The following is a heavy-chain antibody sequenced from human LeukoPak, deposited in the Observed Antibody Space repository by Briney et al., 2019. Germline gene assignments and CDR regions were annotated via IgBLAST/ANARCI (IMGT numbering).Heavy chain of an antibody. V-gene: IGHV4-59*08. CDR3: ARLGTYYYDSSGYYLPSADWFDP. Sequence: SETLSLTCTVSGGSISSYYWSWIRQPPGKGPEWIGYIYYSGSTNYNPSLKSRVTISVDTSKNQFSLKLSSVTAADTAVYYCARLGTYYYDSSGYYLPSADWFDPWGQGTLVTVSS. D-gene: IGHD3-22*01. CDR2: IYYSGST. J-gene: IGHJ5*02. CDR1: GGSISSYY.